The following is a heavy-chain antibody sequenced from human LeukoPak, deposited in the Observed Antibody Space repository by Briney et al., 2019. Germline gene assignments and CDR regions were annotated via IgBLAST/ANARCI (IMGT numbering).Heavy chain of an antibody. CDR3: ARANDFWSGYSKVYLDY. Sequence: GGSLRLSCAASGFTFSSYSMNWVRQAPGKGLEWVSSISSSSSYIYYADSVKGRFTISRDNAKNSLYLQMNSLRAEDTAVYYCARANDFWSGYSKVYLDYWGQGTLVTVSS. J-gene: IGHJ4*02. V-gene: IGHV3-21*01. D-gene: IGHD3-3*01. CDR2: ISSSSSYI. CDR1: GFTFSSYS.